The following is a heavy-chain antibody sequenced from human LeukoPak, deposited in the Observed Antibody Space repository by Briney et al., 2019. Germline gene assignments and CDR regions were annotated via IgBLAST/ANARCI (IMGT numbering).Heavy chain of an antibody. V-gene: IGHV1-2*02. CDR3: ARVGITMVRGVIITSSPYFDY. CDR2: INPNSGGT. D-gene: IGHD3-10*01. J-gene: IGHJ4*02. CDR1: GYTFTGYY. Sequence: ASVKVPCKASGYTFTGYYMHWVRQAPGQGLEWMGWINPNSGGTNYAQKFQGRVTMTRDTSISTAYMELSRLRSDDTAVYYCARVGITMVRGVIITSSPYFDYWGQGTLVTVSS.